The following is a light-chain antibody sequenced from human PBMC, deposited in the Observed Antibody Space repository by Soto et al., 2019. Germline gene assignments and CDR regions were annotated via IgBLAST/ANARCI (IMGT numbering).Light chain of an antibody. J-gene: IGLJ2*01. V-gene: IGLV2-14*01. CDR3: SSYTSSSTLYVV. CDR1: SSDVGGYNY. Sequence: QSALTQPASVSGSPGQSLTISCTGTSSDVGGYNYVSWYQQHPGKAPKLMIYDVSTRPSGVSNRFSGSKSGNTASLTISGLQAEDEADYYCSSYTSSSTLYVVFGGGTQLTVL. CDR2: DVS.